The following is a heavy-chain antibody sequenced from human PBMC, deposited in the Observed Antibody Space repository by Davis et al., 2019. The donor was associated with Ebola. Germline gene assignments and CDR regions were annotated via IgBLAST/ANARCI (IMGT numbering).Heavy chain of an antibody. CDR1: GFTFSSYA. CDR3: AKFPWPLWFREYQEPNWFDP. J-gene: IGHJ5*02. CDR2: ISGSGGRT. Sequence: GGSLRISCAASGFTFSSYAMSWVRQAPGKGLEWVSAISGSGGRTYYADSVKGRFTISRDNSKNTLYLQMNSLRAEDTAVYYCAKFPWPLWFREYQEPNWFDPWGQGTLVTVSS. V-gene: IGHV3-23*01. D-gene: IGHD3-10*01.